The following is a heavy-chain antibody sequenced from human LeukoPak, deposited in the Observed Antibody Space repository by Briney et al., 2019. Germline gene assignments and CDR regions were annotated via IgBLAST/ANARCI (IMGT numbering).Heavy chain of an antibody. D-gene: IGHD5-18*01. CDR2: IYYSGST. CDR1: HGSISRYY. CDR3: ARLQNRGFDYGYDDAFDV. Sequence: PSETLSLTCIVSHGSISRYYWSWLRQPPGKGLEWIGHIYYSGSTEYSPSLKSRVTISVDTSENQVSLKVTSVTAADTAVYYCARLQNRGFDYGYDDAFDVWGQGTMVTVSS. J-gene: IGHJ3*01. V-gene: IGHV4-59*08.